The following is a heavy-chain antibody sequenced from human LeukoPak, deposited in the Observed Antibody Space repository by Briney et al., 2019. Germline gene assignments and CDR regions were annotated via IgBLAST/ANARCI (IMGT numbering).Heavy chain of an antibody. Sequence: SETLSLTCTVSGGSVSSGSYYWSWIRQPPGKGLEWIGYISYSGSTNYNPSLKSRVTISADTSKNQFSLKLSSVTAADTAVYYCARGGQLWPRDDYWGQGTLVTVPS. CDR3: ARGGQLWPRDDY. V-gene: IGHV4-61*01. J-gene: IGHJ4*02. CDR1: GGSVSSGSYY. CDR2: ISYSGST. D-gene: IGHD3-16*01.